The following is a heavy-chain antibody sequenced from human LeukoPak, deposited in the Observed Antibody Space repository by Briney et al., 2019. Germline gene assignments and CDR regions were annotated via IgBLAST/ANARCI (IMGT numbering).Heavy chain of an antibody. CDR3: ARGPRWATNFDY. CDR2: MNPNSGNT. CDR1: GYTFTSYD. V-gene: IGHV1-8*01. Sequence: ASVKVSFKASGYTFTSYDINWVRQATGQGLEWMGWMNPNSGNTGYAQKFQGRVTMTRNTSISTAYMELSSLRSEDTAVYYCARGPRWATNFDYWGQGTLVTVSS. D-gene: IGHD1-26*01. J-gene: IGHJ4*02.